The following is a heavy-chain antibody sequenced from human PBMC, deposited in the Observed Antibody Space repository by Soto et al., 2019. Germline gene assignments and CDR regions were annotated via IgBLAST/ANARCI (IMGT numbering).Heavy chain of an antibody. V-gene: IGHV4-39*07. CDR2: IDHSGST. Sequence: SETLSLTCTVSGGSISSGDYYWTWIRQPPGKGLEWIGEIDHSGSTKYNPALKSRVTTSVDTSKNQFSLKLKSVTAADTATYYCARVSDSRNYFLPYWGQGTRVTVSS. D-gene: IGHD3-22*01. CDR3: ARVSDSRNYFLPY. CDR1: GGSISSGDYY. J-gene: IGHJ4*02.